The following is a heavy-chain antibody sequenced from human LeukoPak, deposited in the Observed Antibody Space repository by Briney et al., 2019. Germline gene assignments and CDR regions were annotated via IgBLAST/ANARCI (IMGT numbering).Heavy chain of an antibody. CDR3: AGGLLRELLGLDY. D-gene: IGHD3-10*01. Sequence: GASVKVSCKTSGYIFTGHYMHWVRQAPGQGPEWMGWMNPDSGGTNYAQNFQGRVTMTRDTSTTTAYMELSGLTSEDTAVYYCAGGLLRELLGLDYWGQGTLVTVSS. CDR1: GYIFTGHY. J-gene: IGHJ4*02. CDR2: MNPDSGGT. V-gene: IGHV1-2*02.